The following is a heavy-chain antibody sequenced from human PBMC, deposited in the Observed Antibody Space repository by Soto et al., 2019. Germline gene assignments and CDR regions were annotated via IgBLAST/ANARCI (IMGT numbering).Heavy chain of an antibody. J-gene: IGHJ6*02. V-gene: IGHV3-48*03. CDR2: ISSSGSTI. CDR1: GFTFSSYE. D-gene: IGHD4-17*01. CDR3: ARGVDYGGNSYYYYGMDV. Sequence: GGSLRLSCAASGFTFSSYEMNWVRQAPGKGLEWVSYISSSGSTIYYADSVKGRFTISRDNAKNSLYLQMNSLRAEDTAVYYCARGVDYGGNSYYYYGMDVWGQGTTVTVSS.